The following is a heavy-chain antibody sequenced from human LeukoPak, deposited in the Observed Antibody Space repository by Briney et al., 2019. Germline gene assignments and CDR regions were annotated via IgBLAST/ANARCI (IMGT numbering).Heavy chain of an antibody. CDR1: GFTFSSYA. V-gene: IGHV3-30-3*01. Sequence: GGSLRLSCAASGFTFSSYAMHWVRQAPGKGLEWVAVISYDGSNKYYAGSVKGRFTISRDNSKNTLYLQMNSLRAEDTAVYYCARGQRWELLPSYLEYWGQGTRVTVSS. CDR2: ISYDGSNK. D-gene: IGHD1-26*01. CDR3: ARGQRWELLPSYLEY. J-gene: IGHJ4*02.